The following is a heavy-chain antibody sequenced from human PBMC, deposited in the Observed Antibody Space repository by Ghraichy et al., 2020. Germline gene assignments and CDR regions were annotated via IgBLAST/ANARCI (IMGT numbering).Heavy chain of an antibody. J-gene: IGHJ4*02. D-gene: IGHD2-8*01. Sequence: SETLSLTCTVSGYSISGGYYWGWIRQPPGKGLEWIGIIYHSGDTFYSPSLKTPVIISVDTSKNQFSLNLSSVTAADTAVYYCAPFLPMVYASPIFYYWGQRILGAVPS. CDR2: IYHSGDT. V-gene: IGHV4-38-2*02. CDR1: GYSISGGYY. CDR3: APFLPMVYASPIFYY.